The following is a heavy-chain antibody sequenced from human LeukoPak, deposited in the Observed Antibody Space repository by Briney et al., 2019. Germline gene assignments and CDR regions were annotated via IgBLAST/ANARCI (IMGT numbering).Heavy chain of an antibody. CDR1: GGSFSGYY. Sequence: SETLSLTCAVYGGSFSGYYWSWIRQPPGKGLEWIGEINHSGSTNYNPSLKSRVTISVDTSKNQFSLKLSSATAADTAVYYCARGREWELLGYYFDYWGQGTLVTVSS. D-gene: IGHD1-26*01. J-gene: IGHJ4*02. CDR3: ARGREWELLGYYFDY. V-gene: IGHV4-34*01. CDR2: INHSGST.